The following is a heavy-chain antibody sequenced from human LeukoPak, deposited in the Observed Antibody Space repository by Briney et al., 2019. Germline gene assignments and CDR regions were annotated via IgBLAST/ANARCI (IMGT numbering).Heavy chain of an antibody. J-gene: IGHJ6*02. CDR2: IHSGSDT. CDR1: SGFAVSSNY. Sequence: GGSLRLSCAASSGFAVSSNYMSWVRQAPGKGLEWVSVIHSGSDTYYADFVKGRFAISRDNSKNTVYLQMNSLRAEDTAVYYCARGFAGSSPSGMDAWGQGTTVAVSS. V-gene: IGHV3-66*01. D-gene: IGHD1-26*01. CDR3: ARGFAGSSPSGMDA.